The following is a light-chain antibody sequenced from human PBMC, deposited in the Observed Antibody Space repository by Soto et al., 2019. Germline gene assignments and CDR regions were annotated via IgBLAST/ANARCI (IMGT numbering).Light chain of an antibody. V-gene: IGKV1-39*01. CDR2: NAS. CDR1: QTISTY. CDR3: QQTCCDIS. J-gene: IGKJ4*02. Sequence: DIQMTQYPSSLYASVGDTVTITCRASQTISTYLLWYHQKPGRAPNLLIYNASTLHSGVPSKFSGSGSGTYFPLTISGLHPEDVATYRCQQTCCDISFGGGTKVE.